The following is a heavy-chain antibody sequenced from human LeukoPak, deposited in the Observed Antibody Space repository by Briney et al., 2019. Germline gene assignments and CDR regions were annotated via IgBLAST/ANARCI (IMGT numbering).Heavy chain of an antibody. J-gene: IGHJ4*02. CDR2: ISGSGGST. CDR3: AKSFSLSSSSGFDY. Sequence: GSLRLSCAASGFTFSSYAMSWVRQAPGKGLEWVSAISGSGGSTYYADSVKGRFTISRDNPKNTLYLQMNSLRAEDTAVYYCAKSFSLSSSSGFDYWGQGTLVTVSS. D-gene: IGHD6-6*01. V-gene: IGHV3-23*01. CDR1: GFTFSSYA.